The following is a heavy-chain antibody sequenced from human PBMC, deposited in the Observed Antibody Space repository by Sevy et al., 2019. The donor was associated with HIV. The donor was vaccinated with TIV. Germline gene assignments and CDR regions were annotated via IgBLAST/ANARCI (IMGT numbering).Heavy chain of an antibody. Sequence: GGSLRLSCAASGFNFRSYWMTWVRQAPGKGREWVANINQDGSEENYVDSVKGRFTIFRDNAKNSLFLQLNSLRAEDTSVYYCARTGSYADTYYYYYAMDVWGEGATVTVSS. CDR1: GFNFRSYW. CDR2: INQDGSEE. D-gene: IGHD3-16*01. J-gene: IGHJ6*04. CDR3: ARTGSYADTYYYYYAMDV. V-gene: IGHV3-7*01.